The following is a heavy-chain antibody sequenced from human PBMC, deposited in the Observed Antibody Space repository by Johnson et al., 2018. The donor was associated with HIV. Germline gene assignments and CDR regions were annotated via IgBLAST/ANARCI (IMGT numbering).Heavy chain of an antibody. D-gene: IGHD6-19*01. Sequence: QVQLVESGGGVVQPGRSLRLSCAASGFTFSSYGMHWVRQAPGKGLEWVAVIWYDGSNKYYADSVKGRFTISRDNSKNTLYLQMNSLRAEDTAVYYCAKGNRMEQWLAGGGAFDIWGQGTMVTVSS. J-gene: IGHJ3*02. CDR2: IWYDGSNK. CDR3: AKGNRMEQWLAGGGAFDI. V-gene: IGHV3-33*06. CDR1: GFTFSSYG.